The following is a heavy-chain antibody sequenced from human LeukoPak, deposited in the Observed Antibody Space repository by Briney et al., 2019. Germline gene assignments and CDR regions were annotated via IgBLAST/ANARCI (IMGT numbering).Heavy chain of an antibody. Sequence: GGSLRLSCAASGFTFSSYGMYWVRQAPGKGLEWVAVISYDGSNKYYEDSVKGRFTISRDNSKNTLYLQMNSLRAEDTAVYYCASEKNVVVPAATDYWGQGTLVTVSS. CDR1: GFTFSSYG. CDR2: ISYDGSNK. J-gene: IGHJ4*02. V-gene: IGHV3-30*03. D-gene: IGHD2-2*01. CDR3: ASEKNVVVPAATDY.